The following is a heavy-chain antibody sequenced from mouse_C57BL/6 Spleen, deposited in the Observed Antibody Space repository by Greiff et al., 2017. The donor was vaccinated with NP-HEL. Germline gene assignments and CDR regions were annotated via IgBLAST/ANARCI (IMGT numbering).Heavy chain of an antibody. CDR3: ERSSGSGIWFAY. V-gene: IGHV1-55*01. J-gene: IGHJ3*01. CDR2: IYPGSGST. D-gene: IGHD1-1*01. Sequence: QVQLQQPGAELVKPGASVKMSCKASGYTFTSYWITWVKQRPGQGLEWIGDIYPGSGSTKYNEKFKSKATLTVDTSSSTAYMQLSSLTSEDSAVYYCERSSGSGIWFAYWGQGTLVTVS. CDR1: GYTFTSYW.